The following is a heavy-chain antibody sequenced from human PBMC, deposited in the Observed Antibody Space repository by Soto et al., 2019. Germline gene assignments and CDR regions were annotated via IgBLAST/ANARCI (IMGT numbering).Heavy chain of an antibody. D-gene: IGHD3-16*01. V-gene: IGHV3-9*01. CDR2: ISWNSGSI. CDR1: GFTFDDYA. J-gene: IGHJ6*03. Sequence: EVQLVESGGGLVQPGRSLRLSCAASGFTFDDYAMHWVRQAPGKGLEWVSGISWNSGSIGYADSVKGRFTISRDNAKNSLYLQMNSLRAEDTALYYCAIDIGGEDYYYMDVWGKGTTVTVSS. CDR3: AIDIGGEDYYYMDV.